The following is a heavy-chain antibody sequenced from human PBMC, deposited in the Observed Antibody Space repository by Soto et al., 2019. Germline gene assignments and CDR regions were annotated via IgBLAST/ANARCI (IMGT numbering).Heavy chain of an antibody. CDR2: FDPEDSET. J-gene: IGHJ4*02. CDR3: ATTVTVTSPYFDY. Sequence: ASVKVSCKVSGYTLTELSMHWVRQAPGKGLEWMGGFDPEDSETIYAQKFQGRVTMTEDTSTDTAYMELSSLRSEDTAVYYCATTVTVTSPYFDYWGQGTLVTVSS. V-gene: IGHV1-24*01. D-gene: IGHD4-17*01. CDR1: GYTLTELS.